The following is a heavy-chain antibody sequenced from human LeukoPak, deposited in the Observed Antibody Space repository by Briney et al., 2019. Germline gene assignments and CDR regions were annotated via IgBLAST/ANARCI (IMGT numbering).Heavy chain of an antibody. D-gene: IGHD3-10*01. Sequence: PGGSLRLSCAASGFTFISYSMTWVRQAPGKGLEWVSYINSGSSTMYYADSVKGRFTISRDNGKTSLYLQMNSLRDEDTAVYYCARAIAVVRGGGLSYYYAMDVWGQGTTVTVSS. J-gene: IGHJ6*02. CDR2: INSGSSTM. CDR1: GFTFISYS. CDR3: ARAIAVVRGGGLSYYYAMDV. V-gene: IGHV3-48*02.